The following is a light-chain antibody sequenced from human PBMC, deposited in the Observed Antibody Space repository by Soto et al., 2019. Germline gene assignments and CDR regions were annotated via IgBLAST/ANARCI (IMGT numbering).Light chain of an antibody. J-gene: IGLJ2*01. Sequence: QSALTQPASVSGSPGQSITISCTGTSSDIGRHNYVSWYQQYPGKAPKVIIYEVSNRPSGVSNRFSGSKSGNTASLTISGLQAEDEADYYCSSYTTGNSKFGGGTKLTVL. V-gene: IGLV2-14*01. CDR3: SSYTTGNSK. CDR2: EVS. CDR1: SSDIGRHNY.